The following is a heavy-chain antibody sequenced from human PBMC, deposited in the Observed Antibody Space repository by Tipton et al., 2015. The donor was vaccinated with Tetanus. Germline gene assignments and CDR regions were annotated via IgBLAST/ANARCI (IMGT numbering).Heavy chain of an antibody. Sequence: TLSLTCTVSRGSISSDIYNWGWIRQPPGRGLQWIGNINYYGTTYYSPSLESRVTISVDKSKNQFSLRLTSVTAADTAVYYCASLPQVWFGDLFDYWGQGVLVTVSS. D-gene: IGHD3-10*01. CDR1: RGSISSDIYN. CDR3: ASLPQVWFGDLFDY. J-gene: IGHJ4*02. V-gene: IGHV4-39*07. CDR2: INYYGTT.